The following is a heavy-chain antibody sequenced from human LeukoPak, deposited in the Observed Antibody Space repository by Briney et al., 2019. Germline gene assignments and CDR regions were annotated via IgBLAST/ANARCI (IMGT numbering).Heavy chain of an antibody. Sequence: GASVKVSCKASGYTFTGYYMHWVRQAPGQGLEWMGWINPNSGGTNYAQKFQGRVTMTTHTFTSTAYMEMRSLRSDDTAVYYCARDTDTGNYYGPGSYYSPPGYWGQGTLVTVSS. V-gene: IGHV1-2*02. J-gene: IGHJ4*02. D-gene: IGHD3-10*01. CDR3: ARDTDTGNYYGPGSYYSPPGY. CDR1: GYTFTGYY. CDR2: INPNSGGT.